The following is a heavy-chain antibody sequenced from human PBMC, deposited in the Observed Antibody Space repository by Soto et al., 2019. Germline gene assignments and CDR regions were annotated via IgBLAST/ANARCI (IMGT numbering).Heavy chain of an antibody. Sequence: QVQLVESGGGLVKPGGSLRLSCAASGFTFRDYYMSWIRQAPGKGLEWVSYIGSSGSSIYYADSVKGRFTIPRDNAKNALYLQMNSLRAEDTAVDYCARTDSSAYYVAYWGQGTLVTVSS. V-gene: IGHV3-11*01. CDR1: GFTFRDYY. CDR3: ARTDSSAYYVAY. J-gene: IGHJ4*02. CDR2: IGSSGSSI. D-gene: IGHD3-22*01.